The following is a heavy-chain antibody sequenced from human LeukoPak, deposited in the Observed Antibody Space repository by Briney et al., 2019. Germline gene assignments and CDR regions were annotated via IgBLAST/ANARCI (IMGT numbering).Heavy chain of an antibody. V-gene: IGHV4-59*01. Sequence: SETLSLTCTVSGGSISIYYGSWIRQPPGGGLEWSGYIYYSGSTNYNPSLKSRATISGDTSKKQFSLKLSSVTAADTAVYYCARDHRGSSGYRLDYWGQGTLVTVSS. CDR1: GGSISIYY. J-gene: IGHJ4*02. D-gene: IGHD3-22*01. CDR2: IYYSGST. CDR3: ARDHRGSSGYRLDY.